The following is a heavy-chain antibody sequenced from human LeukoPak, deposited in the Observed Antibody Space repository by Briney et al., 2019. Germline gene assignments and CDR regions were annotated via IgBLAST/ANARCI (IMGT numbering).Heavy chain of an antibody. CDR3: ARGVEGNSKAELDY. D-gene: IGHD2/OR15-2a*01. V-gene: IGHV1-69*05. CDR1: GGTFSSYA. CDR2: IIPIFGTA. Sequence: GASVKVSCKASGGTFSSYAISWVRQAPGQGLEWMGGIIPIFGTANYAQKFQGRVTITRDTSASTAYMELSSLRSEDTAVYYCARGVEGNSKAELDYWGQGTLVTVSS. J-gene: IGHJ4*02.